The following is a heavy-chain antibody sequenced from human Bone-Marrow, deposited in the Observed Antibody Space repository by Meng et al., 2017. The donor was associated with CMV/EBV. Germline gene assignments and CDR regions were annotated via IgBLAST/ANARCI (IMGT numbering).Heavy chain of an antibody. V-gene: IGHV4-34*01. D-gene: IGHD2-2*01. Sequence: SETLSLTCAVYGGSFSGYYWSWIRQPPGKGLEWIGEINHSGSTNYNPSLKNRVTISVDTSKNQFSLKLTSVTAADTAVYYCARGQHSGDIVVFPAAGGPRAFDYWGQGTLVTVSS. CDR2: INHSGST. CDR3: ARGQHSGDIVVFPAAGGPRAFDY. J-gene: IGHJ4*02. CDR1: GGSFSGYY.